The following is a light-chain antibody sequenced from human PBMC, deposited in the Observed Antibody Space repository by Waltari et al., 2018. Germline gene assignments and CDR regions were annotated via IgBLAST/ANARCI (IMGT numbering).Light chain of an antibody. J-gene: IGKJ2*01. CDR1: QSVGSNY. V-gene: IGKV3-20*01. CDR2: GAS. CDR3: QQYGSSPYT. Sequence: VLTQSPGTLSLSPGERATLSCRASQSVGSNYLAWYQQKPGQTPRLLIFGASSSATGIPDRFSGSGSGTDFTLTINRLEPEDFAVYYCQQYGSSPYTFGQGTRLEIK.